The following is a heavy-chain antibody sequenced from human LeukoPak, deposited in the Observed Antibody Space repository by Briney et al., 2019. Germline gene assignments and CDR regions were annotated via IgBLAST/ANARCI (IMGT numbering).Heavy chain of an antibody. Sequence: SETLSLTCTVSGGSISSYYWSWIRQPAGKGLEWIGRIYTSGSTNYNPSLKSRVTMSVDTSKNQFSLKLSSVTAADTAVYYCARGHEIAVAGSTADSYYYGMDVWGKGTTVTASS. D-gene: IGHD6-19*01. CDR2: IYTSGST. CDR1: GGSISSYY. V-gene: IGHV4-4*07. J-gene: IGHJ6*04. CDR3: ARGHEIAVAGSTADSYYYGMDV.